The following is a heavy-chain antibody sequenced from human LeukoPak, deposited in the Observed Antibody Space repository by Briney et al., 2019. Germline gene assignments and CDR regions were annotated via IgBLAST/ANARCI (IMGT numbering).Heavy chain of an antibody. V-gene: IGHV1-69*04. J-gene: IGHJ5*02. CDR2: IIPILGIA. D-gene: IGHD6-13*01. Sequence: SVKVSCKASGGTFSSYAISWVRQAPRQGLEWMGRIIPILGIANYAQKFQGRVTITADKSTSTAYMELSSLRSEDTAVYYCARDRGIAAADWFDPWGQGTLVTVSS. CDR3: ARDRGIAAADWFDP. CDR1: GGTFSSYA.